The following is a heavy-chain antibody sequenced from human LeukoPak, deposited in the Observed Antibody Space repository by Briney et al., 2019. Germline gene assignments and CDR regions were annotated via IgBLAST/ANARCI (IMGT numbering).Heavy chain of an antibody. Sequence: ASVKVSCKASGYTFTGYYMHWVRQAPGQGLEWMGWINPNSGGTNYAQKFQGRVTMTRDTSISTAYMELSRLRSDDTAVYYCARASRYYDSSGYLVFNAFDIWGQGTMVTVSS. J-gene: IGHJ3*02. D-gene: IGHD3-22*01. V-gene: IGHV1-2*02. CDR2: INPNSGGT. CDR1: GYTFTGYY. CDR3: ARASRYYDSSGYLVFNAFDI.